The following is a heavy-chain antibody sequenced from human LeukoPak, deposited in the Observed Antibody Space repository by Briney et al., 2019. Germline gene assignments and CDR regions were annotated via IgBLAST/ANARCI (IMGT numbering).Heavy chain of an antibody. CDR1: GASISNYY. CDR2: IYYSGST. J-gene: IGHJ4*02. D-gene: IGHD2-2*02. Sequence: SETLSLTCTVSGASISNYYWSWIRQPAGKGLEWIGGIYYSGSTYYNPSLKSRVTISVDTSKNQFSLKLSSVTAADTAVYYCARLSSAIPHYWGQGTLVTVSS. CDR3: ARLSSAIPHY. V-gene: IGHV4-59*05.